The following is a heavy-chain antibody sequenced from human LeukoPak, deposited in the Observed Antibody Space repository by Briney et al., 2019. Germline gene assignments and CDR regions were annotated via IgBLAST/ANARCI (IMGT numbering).Heavy chain of an antibody. CDR1: GFTFRNYW. V-gene: IGHV3-7*01. Sequence: PGGSLRLSCAASGFTFRNYWMSWVRLAPGKGLEWVANINQDGSERHYADSAKGRFTISRDNAENTLYLQMNSLRAEDTAVYYCASMVRGVTGYWGQGTLVTVSS. J-gene: IGHJ4*02. CDR2: INQDGSER. CDR3: ASMVRGVTGY. D-gene: IGHD3-10*01.